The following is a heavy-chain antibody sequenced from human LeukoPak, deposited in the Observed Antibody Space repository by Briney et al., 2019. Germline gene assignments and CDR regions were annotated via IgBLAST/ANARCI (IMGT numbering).Heavy chain of an antibody. J-gene: IGHJ5*02. D-gene: IGHD6-13*01. CDR1: GYTFTSYG. V-gene: IGHV1-18*04. CDR3: ARDGYSSSWYWFDP. Sequence: ASVKVSCKASGYTFTSYGINWVRQAPGQGLEWMGWISAYNGNTNYAQKLQGRVTMATDTSTSTAYMELRSLRSDDTAVYYCARDGYSSSWYWFDPWGQGPLVTVSS. CDR2: ISAYNGNT.